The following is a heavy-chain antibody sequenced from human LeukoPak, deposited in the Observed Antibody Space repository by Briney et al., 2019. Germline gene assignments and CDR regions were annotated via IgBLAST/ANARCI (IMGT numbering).Heavy chain of an antibody. CDR1: GGSISSYY. V-gene: IGHV4-4*07. D-gene: IGHD5/OR15-5a*01. Sequence: PSETLSLTCTVSGGSISSYYWSWIRQPAGKGLEWIGRIYTSGSTNYNPSLKSRVTMSVDTSKNQFSLKLSSVTAADTAVYYCAREKKESLRLKYYFDYWGQGTLVTVSS. J-gene: IGHJ4*02. CDR2: IYTSGST. CDR3: AREKKESLRLKYYFDY.